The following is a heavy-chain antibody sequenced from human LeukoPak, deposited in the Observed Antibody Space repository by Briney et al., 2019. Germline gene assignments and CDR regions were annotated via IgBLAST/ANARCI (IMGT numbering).Heavy chain of an antibody. CDR3: AKEVGYGSPYFEY. Sequence: GGSLRLSCAASGFTFSTYAMSWVRQAPGKGREWVSVISGSGGSTYYADSVKGRFTISRDNSKNALYLQMNNARVDDTAVYYCAKEVGYGSPYFEYWGQGTLVTVSS. J-gene: IGHJ4*02. V-gene: IGHV3-23*01. CDR1: GFTFSTYA. D-gene: IGHD5-12*01. CDR2: ISGSGGST.